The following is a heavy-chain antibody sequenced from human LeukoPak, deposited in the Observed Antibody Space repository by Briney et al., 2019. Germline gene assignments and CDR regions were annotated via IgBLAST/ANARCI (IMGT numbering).Heavy chain of an antibody. V-gene: IGHV1-2*02. CDR1: GYTFTGYY. CDR3: ARDVRPRDYYYRMYV. D-gene: IGHD2-8*01. J-gene: IGHJ6*02. CDR2: IKPNSGGT. Sequence: GGSVRVSCKASGYTFTGYYMHWVRQAPGQGLEWMGWIKPNSGGTNYAQKFQGRATMTRDNSNSTAYMELSRLRSEDTAVYYCARDVRPRDYYYRMYVWVQGTTVSVPS.